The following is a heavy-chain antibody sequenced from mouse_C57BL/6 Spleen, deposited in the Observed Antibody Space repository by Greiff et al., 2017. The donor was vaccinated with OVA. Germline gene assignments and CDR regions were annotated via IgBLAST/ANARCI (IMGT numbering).Heavy chain of an antibody. D-gene: IGHD4-1*01. V-gene: IGHV1-64*01. CDR1: GYTFTSYW. CDR2: IHPNSGST. Sequence: QVQLKQPGAELVKPGASVKLSCKASGYTFTSYWMHWVKQRPGQGLEWIGMIHPNSGSTNYNEKFKSKATLTVDKSSSTAYMQLSSLTSEDSAVYYCARNWENYFDYWGQGTTLTVSS. J-gene: IGHJ2*01. CDR3: ARNWENYFDY.